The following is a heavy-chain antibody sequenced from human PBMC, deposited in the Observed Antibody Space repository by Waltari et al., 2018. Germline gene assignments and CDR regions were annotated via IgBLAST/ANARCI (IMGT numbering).Heavy chain of an antibody. CDR3: AKPFYNWDDPLES. V-gene: IGHV3-23*01. J-gene: IGHJ5*02. CDR2: ITISDAT. CDR1: GLQFHRHA. D-gene: IGHD1-20*01. Sequence: EVQLLESGGGLVQPGGSLRLSCGVAGLQFHRHAINWVRRSPGTGLQWVAAITISDATYHADSVKGRFTISRDTSKDTVYLQMNSLRAEDTAVYYCAKPFYNWDDPLESWGPGTLVTVSS.